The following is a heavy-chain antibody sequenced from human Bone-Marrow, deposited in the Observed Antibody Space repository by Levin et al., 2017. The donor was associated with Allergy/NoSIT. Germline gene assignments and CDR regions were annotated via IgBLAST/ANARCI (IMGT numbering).Heavy chain of an antibody. CDR2: ISPDVNKK. CDR1: GFPFSRYG. D-gene: IGHD3-3*01. J-gene: IGHJ6*02. V-gene: IGHV3-30*18. Sequence: GGSLRLSCAASGFPFSRYGIHWVRQAPGKGLEWVALISPDVNKKYYADSVKGRFTISRDNSKNTLSLQMNSLRLEDTAVYYCAKDNPPNYDLTDYYYGMDVWGQGTTVTVSS. CDR3: AKDNPPNYDLTDYYYGMDV.